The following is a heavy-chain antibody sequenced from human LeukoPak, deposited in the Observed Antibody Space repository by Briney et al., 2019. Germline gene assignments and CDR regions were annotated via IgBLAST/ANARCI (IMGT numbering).Heavy chain of an antibody. Sequence: GGSLRLSCAASGFIFSTYGMHWVRQAPGKGLEWVAVIWADGSNTDYADSVKGRFTISKDNSKNTLYLQMNSLRAEDTAVYYCARSGGGTYFDSWGQGTLVTVSS. CDR1: GFIFSTYG. CDR2: IWADGSNT. CDR3: ARSGGGTYFDS. D-gene: IGHD2-15*01. J-gene: IGHJ4*02. V-gene: IGHV3-33*01.